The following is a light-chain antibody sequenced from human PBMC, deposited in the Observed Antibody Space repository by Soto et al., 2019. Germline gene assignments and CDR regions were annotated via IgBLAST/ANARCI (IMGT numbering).Light chain of an antibody. J-gene: IGKJ1*01. V-gene: IGKV1-5*01. CDR1: QSISSY. CDR3: QQYNSYSRT. Sequence: IQMPKSQASLSASVGERVTITCRASQSISSYLNWYQQKXGXPPSVLMFDASSLESVVPSRFSGSGSATEFTLNISSLQPDDFATYYCQQYNSYSRTFGQGTKVDIK. CDR2: DAS.